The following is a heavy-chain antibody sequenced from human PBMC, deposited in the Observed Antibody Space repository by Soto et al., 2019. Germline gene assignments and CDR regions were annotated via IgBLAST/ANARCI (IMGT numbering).Heavy chain of an antibody. D-gene: IGHD3-10*01. CDR1: GGAISSYY. J-gene: IGHJ6*02. CDR3: ARMVRVANRWGYYYYGMDV. CDR2: IYTSGST. V-gene: IGHV4-4*07. Sequence: SETLSLTCTVSGGAISSYYWSWIRQPAGKGLECIGRIYTSGSTNYNPSLKSRVTMSVDTSKNLFSLKLSSLTAADTAVYYCARMVRVANRWGYYYYGMDVWGQGTTVTVSS.